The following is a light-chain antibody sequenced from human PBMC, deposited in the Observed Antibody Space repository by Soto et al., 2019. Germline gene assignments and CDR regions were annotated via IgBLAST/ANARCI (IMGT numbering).Light chain of an antibody. V-gene: IGLV2-14*01. Sequence: QSALTQPASVSGSPGQSITISCTGTSSDVGTYNYVSWYQHHPGKAPKLMIYEVSNRPSGVSNRFSGSKSGNTASLTISGLQAEDEADYYYNSYTSSSTPYVFGTGTKLTVL. CDR2: EVS. J-gene: IGLJ1*01. CDR3: NSYTSSSTPYV. CDR1: SSDVGTYNY.